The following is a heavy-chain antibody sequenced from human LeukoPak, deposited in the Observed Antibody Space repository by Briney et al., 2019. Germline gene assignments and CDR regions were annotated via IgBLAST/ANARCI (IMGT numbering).Heavy chain of an antibody. J-gene: IGHJ4*02. Sequence: SETLSLTCTVSGGSISSYYWSWIRQPPGKGLEWMGYIRYSGTTNYNPSLESRVAISVDTSNNQFSLRLSSVTAADTAVYYCLRDKGGVTRPSSERFDYWGQGILVTVSS. V-gene: IGHV4-59*01. D-gene: IGHD4-17*01. CDR1: GGSISSYY. CDR3: LRDKGGVTRPSSERFDY. CDR2: IRYSGTT.